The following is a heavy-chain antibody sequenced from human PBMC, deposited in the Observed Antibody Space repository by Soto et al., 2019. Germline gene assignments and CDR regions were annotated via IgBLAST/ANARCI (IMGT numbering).Heavy chain of an antibody. J-gene: IGHJ4*02. CDR1: GGSISSSSYY. CDR3: ARGTYYYDSSGYEHFDY. D-gene: IGHD3-22*01. Sequence: SETLSLTCTVSGGSISSSSYYWGWIRQPPGKGLEWIGSIYYSGSTYYNPSLKSRVTISVDTSKNQFSLKLSSVTAADTAVYYCARGTYYYDSSGYEHFDYWGQGTLVTVSS. CDR2: IYYSGST. V-gene: IGHV4-39*01.